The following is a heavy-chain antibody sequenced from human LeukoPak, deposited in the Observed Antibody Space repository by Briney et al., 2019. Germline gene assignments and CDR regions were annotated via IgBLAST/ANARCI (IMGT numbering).Heavy chain of an antibody. Sequence: GGSLRLSCAASGSTFSRYWMHWVRQAPGKGLVWVSRVKSDGSDTIYADSVKGRFTISRDNAWNTLYLQMDSLRAEDTAVYYCTTGIGNYYYYWGQGTLVTVAS. CDR1: GSTFSRYW. J-gene: IGHJ4*02. CDR2: VKSDGSDT. CDR3: TTGIGNYYYY. V-gene: IGHV3-74*01. D-gene: IGHD3-10*01.